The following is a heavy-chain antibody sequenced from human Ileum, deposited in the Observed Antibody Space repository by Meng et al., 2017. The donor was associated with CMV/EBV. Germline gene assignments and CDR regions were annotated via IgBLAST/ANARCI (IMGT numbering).Heavy chain of an antibody. CDR1: GFTFSTYT. CDR2: ISSSSSYI. V-gene: IGHV3-21*01. Sequence: GESLKISCAASGFTFSTYTMNWVRQAPGKGLEWVSSISSSSSYIYYADSVKGRFTISRDNANKSLYLQMNNLRAEDTAVYYCTTPHSSQFSFSAMDVWGQGTMVTVSS. CDR3: TTPHSSQFSFSAMDV. J-gene: IGHJ6*02. D-gene: IGHD5-24*01.